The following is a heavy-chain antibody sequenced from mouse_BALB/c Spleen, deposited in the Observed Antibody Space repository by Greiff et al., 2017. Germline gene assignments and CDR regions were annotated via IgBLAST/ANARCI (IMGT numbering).Heavy chain of an antibody. CDR1: GFTFSDYY. Sequence: EVKVVESGGGLVKPGGSLKLSCAASGFTFSDYYMYWVRQTPEKRLEWVATISDGGSYTYYPDSVKGRFTISRDNAKNNLYLQMSSLKSEDTAMYYCARGYDCFDYWGQGTTLTVSS. J-gene: IGHJ2*01. D-gene: IGHD2-4*01. CDR2: ISDGGSYT. V-gene: IGHV5-4*02. CDR3: ARGYDCFDY.